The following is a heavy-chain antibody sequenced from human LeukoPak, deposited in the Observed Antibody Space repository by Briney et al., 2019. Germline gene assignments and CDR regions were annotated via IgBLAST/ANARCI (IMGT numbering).Heavy chain of an antibody. V-gene: IGHV5-51*01. CDR1: GYIFTSYW. J-gene: IGHJ6*02. CDR3: ARRGSNYGMDV. Sequence: GESLKISCKGSGYIFTSYWIDWVRQMPGKGLEWMGSIYPGDSDTRYSPSFEGQVTISADKSSSTAYLQWSSLKASDTAMYFRARRGSNYGMDVWGQGTTVTVSS. CDR2: IYPGDSDT. D-gene: IGHD3-10*01.